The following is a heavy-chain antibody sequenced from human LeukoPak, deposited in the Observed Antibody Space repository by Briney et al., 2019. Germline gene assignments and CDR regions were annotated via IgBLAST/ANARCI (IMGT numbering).Heavy chain of an antibody. Sequence: SETLSLTCTVSGGSIRSDNYYWGWIRQPPGKGPEWIGSIYNSGSTYYIPSLKSRVTISVDTSKNQFSLKLSSVTAADTAVYYCARQEFYDSSGYELDYWGQGTLVTVSS. CDR3: ARQEFYDSSGYELDY. V-gene: IGHV4-39*01. J-gene: IGHJ4*02. CDR1: GGSIRSDNYY. D-gene: IGHD3-22*01. CDR2: IYNSGST.